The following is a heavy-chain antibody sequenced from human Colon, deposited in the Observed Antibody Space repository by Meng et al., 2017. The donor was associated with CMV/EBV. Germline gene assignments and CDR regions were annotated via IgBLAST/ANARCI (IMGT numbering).Heavy chain of an antibody. CDR1: GDSISSGGHF. Sequence: QVQLQESGPGLEKPSQTLSRTCAVSGDSISSGGHFGSWIRQPPGKGLEWIGYTFHTGNAHYNMFLKSRVSISVDTSRNLFSLHMTSVTAADTAVYYCARGDYDTSGYYFDYWGQGTLVTVSS. D-gene: IGHD3-22*01. J-gene: IGHJ4*02. CDR3: ARGDYDTSGYYFDY. V-gene: IGHV4-30-4*01. CDR2: TFHTGNA.